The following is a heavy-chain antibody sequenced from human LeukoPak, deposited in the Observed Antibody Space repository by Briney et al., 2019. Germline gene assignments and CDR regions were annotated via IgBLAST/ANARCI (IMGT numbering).Heavy chain of an antibody. J-gene: IGHJ5*02. V-gene: IGHV3-11*04. Sequence: GGSLRLSCAASGFAFSDYYMSWIRQAPGKGLEWVSYISSSGSTIYYADSVKGRFTISRDNAKNSLYLQMNSLRAEDTAVYYCARGGFDSSSLNWFDPWGQGTLVTVSS. CDR1: GFAFSDYY. CDR2: ISSSGSTI. CDR3: ARGGFDSSSLNWFDP. D-gene: IGHD6-6*01.